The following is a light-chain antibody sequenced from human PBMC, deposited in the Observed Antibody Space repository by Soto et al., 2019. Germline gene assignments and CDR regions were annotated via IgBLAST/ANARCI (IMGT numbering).Light chain of an antibody. CDR3: QPYDSYPVT. J-gene: IGKJ4*01. V-gene: IGKV1-5*03. CDR2: KAS. CDR1: QSISSW. Sequence: DSQMPQSPSTLAASVGDRVTITCRASQSISSWLAWYQQKPGKAPKLLIYKASLLQSGVTSRFSGSGSGTEFTLTISSLQTEDFATYYCQPYDSYPVTFGGGTKVDI.